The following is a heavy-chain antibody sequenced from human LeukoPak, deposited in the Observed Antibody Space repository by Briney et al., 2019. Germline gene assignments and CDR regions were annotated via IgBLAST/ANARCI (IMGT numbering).Heavy chain of an antibody. J-gene: IGHJ4*02. CDR3: AKPTVTTLSDDY. CDR1: GFTFSSYA. Sequence: GGSLRLSCAASGFTFSSYAMHWVRQAPGKGLEWVAVISYDGSNKYYADSVKGRFTISRDNSKNTLYLQMNSLRAEDTAVYYCAKPTVTTLSDDYWGQGTLVTVSS. V-gene: IGHV3-30-3*01. D-gene: IGHD4-11*01. CDR2: ISYDGSNK.